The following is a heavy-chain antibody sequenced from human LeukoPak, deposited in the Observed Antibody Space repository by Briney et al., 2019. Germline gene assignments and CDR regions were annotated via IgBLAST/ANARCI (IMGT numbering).Heavy chain of an antibody. Sequence: GGSLRLSCAASGFTFSSYSMNWVRQAPGKGLEWVSYISSSSSTIYYADSVKGRFTISRDNAKNSLYLQMNSLRAEDTAVYYCARVSYFDWSTGDYWGQGTLVTVSS. CDR1: GFTFSSYS. J-gene: IGHJ4*02. CDR3: ARVSYFDWSTGDY. D-gene: IGHD3-9*01. CDR2: ISSSSSTI. V-gene: IGHV3-48*04.